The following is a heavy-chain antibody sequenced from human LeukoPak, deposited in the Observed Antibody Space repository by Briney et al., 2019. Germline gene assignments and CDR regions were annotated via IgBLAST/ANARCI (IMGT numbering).Heavy chain of an antibody. CDR2: INADGSTT. J-gene: IGHJ3*01. CDR1: GFTFGNSW. CDR3: VVVVEPADSDGFDV. Sequence: GGSLRLSCAASGFTFGNSWVHRVRQAPGKGLVWVSLINADGSTTTYADSVKGRFTISRDNAKNTLSLQMNSLTIEDTAVYYCVVVVEPADSDGFDVWGQGTMITVSS. D-gene: IGHD2-2*01. V-gene: IGHV3-74*01.